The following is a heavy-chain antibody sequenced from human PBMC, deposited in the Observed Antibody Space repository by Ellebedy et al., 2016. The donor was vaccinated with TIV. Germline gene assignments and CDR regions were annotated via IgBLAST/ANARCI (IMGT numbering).Heavy chain of an antibody. CDR3: ARDLPSGWTFDY. V-gene: IGHV3-21*01. J-gene: IGHJ4*02. Sequence: GESLKISCAASGFTFSTYSFNWVRQAPGKGLEWVSSISSSSNYIFYADSVKGRFTISRDDAKNSLYLQMDSLRAEDTALYYCARDLPSGWTFDYWGQGTLVTVSA. CDR2: ISSSSNYI. D-gene: IGHD3-10*01. CDR1: GFTFSTYS.